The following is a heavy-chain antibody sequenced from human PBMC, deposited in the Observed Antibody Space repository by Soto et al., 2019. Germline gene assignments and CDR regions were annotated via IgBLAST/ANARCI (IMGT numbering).Heavy chain of an antibody. CDR1: GFTFSTYW. V-gene: IGHV3-7*01. J-gene: IGHJ4*02. D-gene: IGHD3-16*01. CDR2: INQDGSER. CDR3: VCGGNFFVY. Sequence: EVQLVESGGGLVQPGGSLRLPCAASGFTFSTYWMTWVRQPPGKGLEWVASINQDGSERYYVDSVRGGFTISRENAKNSLYLQMTSLRAEDTAVYYCVCGGNFFVYRGQGTLVTVS.